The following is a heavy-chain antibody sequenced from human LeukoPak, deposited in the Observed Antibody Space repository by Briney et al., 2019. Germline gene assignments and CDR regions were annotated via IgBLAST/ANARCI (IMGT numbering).Heavy chain of an antibody. Sequence: PGGSLRLSCAASGFTFSSYAMHWVRQAPGKGLEWVAVISYDGSNKYYADSVRGRFTISRDNSKNTLYLQMNSLRTEDTAVYYCAKDLHDAFDIWGQGTMVTVSS. J-gene: IGHJ3*02. V-gene: IGHV3-30*04. CDR2: ISYDGSNK. CDR3: AKDLHDAFDI. CDR1: GFTFSSYA.